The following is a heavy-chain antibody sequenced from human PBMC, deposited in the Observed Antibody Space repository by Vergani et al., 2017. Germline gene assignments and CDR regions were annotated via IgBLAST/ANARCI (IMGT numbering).Heavy chain of an antibody. Sequence: QVQLVQSGAEVKKPGSSVKVSCKASGGTFSSYAIRWVRQAPGQGLEWMGGIIPIFGTANYAQKFQGRVTITADESTSTAYMELSSLRSEDTAVYYCASGYSSGWYTDVKDYFDYWGQGTLVTVSS. J-gene: IGHJ4*02. V-gene: IGHV1-69*01. CDR3: ASGYSSGWYTDVKDYFDY. D-gene: IGHD6-19*01. CDR2: IIPIFGTA. CDR1: GGTFSSYA.